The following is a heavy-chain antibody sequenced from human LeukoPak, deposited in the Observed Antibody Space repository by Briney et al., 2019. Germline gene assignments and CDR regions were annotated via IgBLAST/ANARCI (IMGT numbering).Heavy chain of an antibody. CDR2: INPNSGGT. V-gene: IGHV1-2*02. CDR3: ARANSGHYYYYYMDV. CDR1: GYTFTVYY. D-gene: IGHD6-19*01. J-gene: IGHJ6*03. Sequence: ASVKVSCKASGYTFTVYYMHWVRQAPGQGLEWMGWINPNSGGTNYAQKFQGRVTMTRDTSISTAYMELSRLRSDDTAVYYCARANSGHYYYYYMDVWGKGTTVTVSS.